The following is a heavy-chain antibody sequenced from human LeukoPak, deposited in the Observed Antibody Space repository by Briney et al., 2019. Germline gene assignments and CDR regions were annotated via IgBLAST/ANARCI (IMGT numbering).Heavy chain of an antibody. Sequence: SETLSLTCTVSGGSISSSSYYWGWIRQSPGKGLEWIGSIYYSGSTYYNPSLKSRVTISVDTSKNQFSLKLSPVTAADTAVYYCARCIVGSTRRVEGSDYWGQGTLVTVSS. V-gene: IGHV4-39*01. J-gene: IGHJ4*02. CDR2: IYYSGST. CDR1: GGSISSSSYY. CDR3: ARCIVGSTRRVEGSDY. D-gene: IGHD1-26*01.